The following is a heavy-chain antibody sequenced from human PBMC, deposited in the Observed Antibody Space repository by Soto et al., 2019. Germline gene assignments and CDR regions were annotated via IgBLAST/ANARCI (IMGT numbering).Heavy chain of an antibody. Sequence: SVKVSCKASGGTFSSYAISWVRQAPGQGLEWMGGIIPIFGTANYAQKFQGRVTITADESTSTAYMELSSLRSEDTAVYYCARAYDFWSGYYNWFDPWCQGTLVTVSS. J-gene: IGHJ5*02. CDR1: GGTFSSYA. V-gene: IGHV1-69*13. D-gene: IGHD3-3*01. CDR2: IIPIFGTA. CDR3: ARAYDFWSGYYNWFDP.